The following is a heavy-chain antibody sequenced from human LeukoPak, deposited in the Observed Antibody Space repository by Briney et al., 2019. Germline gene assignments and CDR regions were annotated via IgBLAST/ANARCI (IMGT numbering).Heavy chain of an antibody. Sequence: SETLSLTCTVSGGSISSYYWSWIRQPPGKGLEWIGYIYYSGSTNYNPSLKSRVTISVDTSKNQFSLKLSSVTAADTAVHYCARGDGYNFSWFDPWGQGTLVTVSS. CDR2: IYYSGST. CDR1: GGSISSYY. CDR3: ARGDGYNFSWFDP. J-gene: IGHJ5*02. V-gene: IGHV4-59*01. D-gene: IGHD5-24*01.